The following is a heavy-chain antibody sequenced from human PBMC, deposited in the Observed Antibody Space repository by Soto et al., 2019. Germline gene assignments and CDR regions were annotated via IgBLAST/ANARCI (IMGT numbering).Heavy chain of an antibody. CDR1: GGSFSGYY. CDR3: ARDESPYCSSTSCRGAEYFQH. V-gene: IGHV4-34*01. J-gene: IGHJ1*01. CDR2: INHSGST. D-gene: IGHD2-2*01. Sequence: PSETLSLTCAVYGGSFSGYYWSWIRQPPGKGLEWIGEINHSGSTNYNPSLKSRVTISVDTSKNQFSLKLSSVTAADTAVYYCARDESPYCSSTSCRGAEYFQHWGQGTLVTVSS.